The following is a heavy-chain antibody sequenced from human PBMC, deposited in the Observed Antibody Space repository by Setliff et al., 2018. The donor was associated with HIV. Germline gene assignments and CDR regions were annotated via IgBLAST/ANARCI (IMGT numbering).Heavy chain of an antibody. CDR1: GFTFGNYA. D-gene: IGHD3-22*01. J-gene: IGHJ3*02. CDR3: AKDIGYYDSSVYFSPLNGFDI. CDR2: MSGSGST. V-gene: IGHV3-23*01. Sequence: GGSLRLSCEASGFTFGNYAMSWVRQAPGKGLEWVAAMSGSGSTYYADSVRGRFTISRDNSKNTLYLQMSSLRADDTAVYYCAKDIGYYDSSVYFSPLNGFDIWGQGTMVTVS.